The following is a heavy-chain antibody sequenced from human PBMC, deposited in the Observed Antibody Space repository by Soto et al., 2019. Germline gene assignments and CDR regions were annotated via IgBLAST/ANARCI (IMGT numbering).Heavy chain of an antibody. CDR2: IWYDGSNK. Sequence: GSLRLSCAASGFTFSSYGMHWVRQAPGKGLEWVAVIWYDGSNKYYADSVKGRFTISRDNSKNTLYLQMNSLRAEDTAVYYCARTEYYYDSSGYLDYWGQGTLVTVSS. CDR1: GFTFSSYG. V-gene: IGHV3-33*01. J-gene: IGHJ4*02. D-gene: IGHD3-22*01. CDR3: ARTEYYYDSSGYLDY.